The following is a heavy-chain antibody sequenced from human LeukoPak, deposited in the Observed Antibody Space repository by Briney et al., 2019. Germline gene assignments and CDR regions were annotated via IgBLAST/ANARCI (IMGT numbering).Heavy chain of an antibody. CDR1: GFTFSSYA. Sequence: GGSLRLSCAASGFTFSSYAMSWVRQAPGKGLEWVSAISGSGSSTYPADSVKGRFTISRDNSKNTLYLQVNSLRAEDTAVYYCAKARHYDFWSGEGNFDYWGQGTLVTVSS. V-gene: IGHV3-23*01. CDR3: AKARHYDFWSGEGNFDY. CDR2: ISGSGSST. J-gene: IGHJ4*02. D-gene: IGHD3-3*01.